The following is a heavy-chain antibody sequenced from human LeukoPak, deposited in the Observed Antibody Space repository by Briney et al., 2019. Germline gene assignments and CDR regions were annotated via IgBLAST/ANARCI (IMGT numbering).Heavy chain of an antibody. CDR3: AKVARRTGVDY. CDR2: IYYSGST. J-gene: IGHJ4*02. Sequence: SETLSLTCTVSGGSISSGGHYWSWIRQHPGKGLEWIGYIYYSGSTYYNPSLKSRVTISVDTSKNQFSLKLSSVTAADTAVYYCAKVARRTGVDYWGQGTLVTVSS. D-gene: IGHD1-14*01. V-gene: IGHV4-31*03. CDR1: GGSISSGGHY.